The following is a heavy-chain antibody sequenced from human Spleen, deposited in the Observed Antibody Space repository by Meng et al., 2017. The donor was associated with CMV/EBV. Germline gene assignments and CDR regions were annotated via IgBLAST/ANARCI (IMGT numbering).Heavy chain of an antibody. J-gene: IGHJ3*02. CDR1: GFIFSRYG. Sequence: GESLKISCAASGFIFSRYGMHWVRQAPGKGLEWVAFIRYDGSNKYYRDSVKGRFTISRDNSKNTLYLQMDSLRIDDTAVYICAKDLSWFGAFDIWGQGTMVTVSS. V-gene: IGHV3-30*02. CDR3: AKDLSWFGAFDI. D-gene: IGHD3-16*01. CDR2: IRYDGSNK.